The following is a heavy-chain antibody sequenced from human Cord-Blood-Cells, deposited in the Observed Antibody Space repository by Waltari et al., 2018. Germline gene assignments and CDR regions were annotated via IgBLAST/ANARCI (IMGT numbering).Heavy chain of an antibody. D-gene: IGHD3-16*01. CDR2: IYYSGST. J-gene: IGHJ3*02. Sequence: QESGPGLVKPSQTLSLTCTVSGGSISSGGYYWSWIRQHPGKGLEWIGYIYYSGSTYYNPSLKSRVTISVDTSKNQFSLKLSSVTAADTAVYYCARDLFGGGDDAFDIWGQGTMVTVSS. CDR1: GGSISSGGYY. CDR3: ARDLFGGGDDAFDI. V-gene: IGHV4-31*03.